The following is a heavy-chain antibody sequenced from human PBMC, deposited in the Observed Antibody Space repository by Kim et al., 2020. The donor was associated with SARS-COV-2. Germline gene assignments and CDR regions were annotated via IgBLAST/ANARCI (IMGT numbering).Heavy chain of an antibody. V-gene: IGHV3-21*06. CDR1: GFTFSDYS. Sequence: GGSLRLSCIASGFTFSDYSMSWVRQAPGKGLEWVSSITRGGDYILYADSVKGRFTISRDNANNSLFLQMNNLRVEDTALYYCEREDVWGQGTTVTVSS. CDR3: EREDV. J-gene: IGHJ6*02. CDR2: ITRGGDYI.